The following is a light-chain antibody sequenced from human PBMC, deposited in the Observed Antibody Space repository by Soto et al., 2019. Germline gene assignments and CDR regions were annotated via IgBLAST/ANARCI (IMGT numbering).Light chain of an antibody. J-gene: IGKJ5*01. Sequence: EIVMTQSPATLSVSPGERATLSFRASQSVNNNLAWYQQKPGQAPRLLIHGVSTRATGIPARFSGSGSGTEFTLTISRLEPEDFAVYYCQQHGDAPITFGQGTRLEI. CDR3: QQHGDAPIT. V-gene: IGKV3-15*01. CDR2: GVS. CDR1: QSVNNN.